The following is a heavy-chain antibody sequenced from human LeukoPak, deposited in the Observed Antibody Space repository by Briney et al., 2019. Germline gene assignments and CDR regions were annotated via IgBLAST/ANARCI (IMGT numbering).Heavy chain of an antibody. D-gene: IGHD1-26*01. J-gene: IGHJ4*02. CDR1: GFTFSSYA. V-gene: IGHV3-30-3*01. Sequence: GGSLRLSCAASGFTFSSYAMRWVRQAPGKGLEWVAVISYDGSNKYYADSVKGRFTISRDNAKNTLYLQMNSLTAEDTAVYYCVRDLGGRSGHWGQGTLVTVSS. CDR2: ISYDGSNK. CDR3: VRDLGGRSGH.